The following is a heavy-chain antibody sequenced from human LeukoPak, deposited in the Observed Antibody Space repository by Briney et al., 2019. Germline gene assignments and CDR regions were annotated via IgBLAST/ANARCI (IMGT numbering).Heavy chain of an antibody. D-gene: IGHD1-14*01. V-gene: IGHV3-23*01. J-gene: IGHJ4*02. CDR3: AKARGGITSPFDY. CDR2: ISGSGVTT. Sequence: GSLRLSRAACGFTFSNYAMSWVRQAAGKGLEWVSVISGSGVTTYYTDSVKGRFTISRDNSKNTVYLQMNSLRAEDTALYYCAKARGGITSPFDYWGQGTLVTVSS. CDR1: GFTFSNYA.